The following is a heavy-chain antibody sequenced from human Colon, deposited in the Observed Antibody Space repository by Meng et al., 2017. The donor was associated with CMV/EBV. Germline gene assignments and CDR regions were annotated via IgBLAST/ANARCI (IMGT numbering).Heavy chain of an antibody. Sequence: SETLSLTCAVSGVSISSKNWWSWVRQPPGKGLEWIAEIYHSGSTNYNPSLKSRVTISIDKSKNQFSLNLTSVTAADTAVYYCATAGADQLTWYNWFDPWGQGTLVTVSS. D-gene: IGHD2-2*01. V-gene: IGHV4-4*02. J-gene: IGHJ5*02. CDR1: GVSISSKNW. CDR3: ATAGADQLTWYNWFDP. CDR2: IYHSGST.